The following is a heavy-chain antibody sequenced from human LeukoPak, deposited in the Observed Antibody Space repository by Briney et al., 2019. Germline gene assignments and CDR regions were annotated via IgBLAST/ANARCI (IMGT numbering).Heavy chain of an antibody. CDR3: AKGSSAWNEVFHFDY. V-gene: IGHV3-9*03. Sequence: GGSLSLSCAASGFTFDDYAMHWVRQAPGKGLEWVSANWNSGNIGYADSVKGRFTISRDNAKNSLNLQMNSLRAEDMALYYCAKGSSAWNEVFHFDYWGQGTLVTVSS. CDR1: GFTFDDYA. CDR2: NWNSGNI. D-gene: IGHD1-1*01. J-gene: IGHJ4*02.